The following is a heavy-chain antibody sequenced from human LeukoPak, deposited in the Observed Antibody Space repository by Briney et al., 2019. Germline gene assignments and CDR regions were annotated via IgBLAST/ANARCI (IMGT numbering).Heavy chain of an antibody. D-gene: IGHD6-13*01. CDR3: ARESIAAAIDY. J-gene: IGHJ4*02. V-gene: IGHV1-2*02. Sequence: GASVKVSCRASGYTFTGYYMHWVRQAPGQGLEWMGWINPNSGGTNYAQKFQGRVTMTRDTSISTAYMELSRLRSDDTAVYCCARESIAAAIDYWGQGTLVTVSS. CDR2: INPNSGGT. CDR1: GYTFTGYY.